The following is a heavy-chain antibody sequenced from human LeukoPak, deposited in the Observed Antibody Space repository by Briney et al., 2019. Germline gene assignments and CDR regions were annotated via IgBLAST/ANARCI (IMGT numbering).Heavy chain of an antibody. CDR2: ISNTGDT. CDR3: ARSLKVASISTFGDVIPYYYYMDV. D-gene: IGHD3-16*01. CDR1: GFTFSSYD. J-gene: IGHJ6*03. Sequence: GGSLRLSCAASGFTFSSYDMHWVRQTTGKGLEWVSTISNTGDTYYAGSVKGRFTISRENAKNSFFLQMNSLGAGDTAVYYCARSLKVASISTFGDVIPYYYYMDVWGKGTTVTISS. V-gene: IGHV3-13*01.